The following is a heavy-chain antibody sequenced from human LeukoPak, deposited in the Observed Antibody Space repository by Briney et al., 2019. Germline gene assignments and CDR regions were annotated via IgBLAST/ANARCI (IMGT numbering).Heavy chain of an antibody. CDR2: INPNSGGT. CDR1: GYTFTSYY. V-gene: IGHV1-2*02. Sequence: ASVKVSCKASGYTFTSYYMHWVRQAPGQGLEWMGWINPNSGGTNYAQKFQGRVTMTRDTSISTAYMELSRLRSDDTAVYYCARGGWAPLDILTGTTSPGDAFDIWGQGTMVTVSS. J-gene: IGHJ3*02. D-gene: IGHD3-9*01. CDR3: ARGGWAPLDILTGTTSPGDAFDI.